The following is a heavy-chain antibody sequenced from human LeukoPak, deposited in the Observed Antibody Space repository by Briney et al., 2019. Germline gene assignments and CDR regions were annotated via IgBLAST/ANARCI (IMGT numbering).Heavy chain of an antibody. J-gene: IGHJ6*02. D-gene: IGHD6-13*01. V-gene: IGHV4-30-4*01. Sequence: ASETLSLTCTVSDGSINTGDYYWNWIRQPPGKGLEWIGYIYYSGSTYYNPSLKGRPTISVDTSKNQFSLKLSSVTAADTAVYYCARGDLGSWYFRYGMDVWGQGTTVTVSS. CDR3: ARGDLGSWYFRYGMDV. CDR1: DGSINTGDYY. CDR2: IYYSGST.